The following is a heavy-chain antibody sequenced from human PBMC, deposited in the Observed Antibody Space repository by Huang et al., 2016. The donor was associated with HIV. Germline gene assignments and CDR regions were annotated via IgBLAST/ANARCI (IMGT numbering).Heavy chain of an antibody. Sequence: QVQLQQWGAGLLKPSETLSLTCAVYGGSFIGYYWGWIRQSPGKGLEWIGEINHSGSTNYNPSLKSRLTRSVDTSKNQFSLKLSSVTAADTAVYYCARERMMSWLDDHDAFDIWGQGTMVTVSS. CDR3: ARERMMSWLDDHDAFDI. V-gene: IGHV4-34*01. J-gene: IGHJ3*02. CDR2: INHSGST. D-gene: IGHD1-1*01. CDR1: GGSFIGYY.